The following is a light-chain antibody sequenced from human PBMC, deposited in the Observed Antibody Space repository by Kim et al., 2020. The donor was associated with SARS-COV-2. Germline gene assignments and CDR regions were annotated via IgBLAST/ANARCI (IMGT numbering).Light chain of an antibody. CDR2: GVS. Sequence: EIVLTQSPGTLSLSPGERATLSCRASQSVSNNYLAWYQQKPGQAPRLLIYGVSKRATGIPDRFSGSGSGTDFTLTISRLEPEDFVVYYCQYEGRSLYTFGQGTKLEI. CDR3: QYEGRSLYT. V-gene: IGKV3-20*01. J-gene: IGKJ2*01. CDR1: QSVSNNY.